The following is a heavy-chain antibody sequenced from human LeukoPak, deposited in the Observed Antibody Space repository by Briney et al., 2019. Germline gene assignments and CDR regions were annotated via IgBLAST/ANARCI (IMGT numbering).Heavy chain of an antibody. V-gene: IGHV3-20*04. J-gene: IGHJ6*03. Sequence: GGSLRLSCAASGFTFDDHVLSWIHPAPGKGLTGVSGFNWKGGSTGYPAPAEGRFTISRENAKNPGGRQRNSLRAEDTAFSYCAVNSGSGYYFYMDVWGKGTTVTVSS. CDR2: FNWKGGST. CDR1: GFTFDDHV. CDR3: AVNSGSGYYFYMDV. D-gene: IGHD6-19*01.